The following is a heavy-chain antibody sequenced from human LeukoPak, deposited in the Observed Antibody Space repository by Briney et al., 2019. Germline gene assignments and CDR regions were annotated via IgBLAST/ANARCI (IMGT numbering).Heavy chain of an antibody. CDR1: GFTFSSYA. D-gene: IGHD3-3*01. V-gene: IGHV3-30-3*01. CDR3: ARGAALEWLFYYYMDV. J-gene: IGHJ6*03. Sequence: GGSLRLSCAASGFTFSSYAMHWVRQAPGKGLEWVAVISYDGSNKYYADSVKGRFTISRDNSKNTLYLQMNSLRVEDTAVYFCARGAALEWLFYYYMDVWGKGTTVTVSS. CDR2: ISYDGSNK.